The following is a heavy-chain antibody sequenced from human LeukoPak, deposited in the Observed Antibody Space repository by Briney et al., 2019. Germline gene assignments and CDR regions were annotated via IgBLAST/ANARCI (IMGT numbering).Heavy chain of an antibody. Sequence: KPSETLSLTCAVYGGSFRDYYWSWIRQPPGKGLEWIGEINHSGSTNYNPSLKSRVIISVDTSKNHFLLNLTSVTAADTAVYYCARARSARYYYYYGMDVWGQGTTVTVSS. D-gene: IGHD3-16*02. J-gene: IGHJ6*02. CDR3: ARARSARYYYYYGMDV. CDR1: GGSFRDYY. CDR2: INHSGST. V-gene: IGHV4-34*01.